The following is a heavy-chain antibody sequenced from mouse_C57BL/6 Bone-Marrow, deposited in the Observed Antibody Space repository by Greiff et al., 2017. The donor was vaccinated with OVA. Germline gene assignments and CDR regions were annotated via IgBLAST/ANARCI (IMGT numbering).Heavy chain of an antibody. CDR1: GFNIKDYY. CDR3: TTDYGSSYDFDY. J-gene: IGHJ2*01. CDR2: IDPEDGDT. D-gene: IGHD1-1*01. Sequence: EVKVEESGAELVRPGASVKLSCTASGFNIKDYYMHWVKQRPEQGLEWIGRIDPEDGDTEYAPKFQGKATMTADTSSNTAYLQLSSLTSEDTAVYYCTTDYGSSYDFDYWGQGTTLTVSS. V-gene: IGHV14-1*01.